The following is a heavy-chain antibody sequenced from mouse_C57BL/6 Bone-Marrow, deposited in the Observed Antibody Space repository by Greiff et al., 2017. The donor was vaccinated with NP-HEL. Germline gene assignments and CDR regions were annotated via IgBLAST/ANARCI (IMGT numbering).Heavy chain of an antibody. J-gene: IGHJ4*01. CDR3: ARRTGYYAMDY. CDR1: GFTFSDYG. Sequence: EVMLVESGGGLVQPGGSLKLSCAASGFTFSDYGMAWVRQAPRKGPEWVAFISNLAYSIYYADTVTGRFTISGENAKNTLYLEMSSLRSEDTAMYYCARRTGYYAMDYWGQGTSVTVSA. CDR2: ISNLAYSI. V-gene: IGHV5-15*04.